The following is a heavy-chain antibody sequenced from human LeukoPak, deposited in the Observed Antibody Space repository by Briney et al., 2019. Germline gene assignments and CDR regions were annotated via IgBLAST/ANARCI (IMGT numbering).Heavy chain of an antibody. CDR3: ARHYCSSTSCYIRDAFDI. V-gene: IGHV3-7*01. CDR1: GFTFSSYW. Sequence: PGGSLRLSCAASGFTFSSYWMSWVHQAPGKGLEWVANIKQDGSEKYYVDSVKGRFTISRDNAKNSLYLQMNSLRAEDTAVYYCARHYCSSTSCYIRDAFDIWGQGTMVTVSS. J-gene: IGHJ3*02. CDR2: IKQDGSEK. D-gene: IGHD2-2*02.